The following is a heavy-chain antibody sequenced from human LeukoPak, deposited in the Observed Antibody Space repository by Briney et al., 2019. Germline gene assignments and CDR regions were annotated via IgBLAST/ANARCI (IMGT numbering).Heavy chain of an antibody. CDR2: ISGSGASR. Sequence: PGGSLRLSCAASGFTFSSYSMDWVRQAPGKGLEWVSAISGSGASRYYADSVKGRFTISRDNSKNTLYLEMRSLRAEDTALYYCANLPGYRVGPNDPEPYWGQGTLVTVSS. CDR3: ANLPGYRVGPNDPEPY. D-gene: IGHD5-12*01. J-gene: IGHJ4*02. V-gene: IGHV3-23*01. CDR1: GFTFSSYS.